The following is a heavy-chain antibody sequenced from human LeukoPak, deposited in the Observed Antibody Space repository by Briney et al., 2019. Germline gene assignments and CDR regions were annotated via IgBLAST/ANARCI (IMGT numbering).Heavy chain of an antibody. Sequence: GGSLRLSCAASGFSFSSYEMNWVRQAPGKGLEWVSYISSSGSTIYYADSVKGRFTISRDNSKNTLYLQMNSLRAEDTAVYYCATPPLRITMVRGVIGLDYWGQGTLVTVSS. J-gene: IGHJ4*02. D-gene: IGHD3-10*01. CDR2: ISSSGSTI. CDR1: GFSFSSYE. CDR3: ATPPLRITMVRGVIGLDY. V-gene: IGHV3-48*03.